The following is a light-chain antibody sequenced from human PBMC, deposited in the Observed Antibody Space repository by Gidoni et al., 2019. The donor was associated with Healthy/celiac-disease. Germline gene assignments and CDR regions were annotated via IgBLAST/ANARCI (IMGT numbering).Light chain of an antibody. V-gene: IGKV1-33*01. CDR1: QDISNY. CDR3: QQYDNLPVS. Sequence: DIQMTQSPSSLSASVGDRVTITCQASQDISNYLNWYQQKPGKAPKLLIYDASNLETGVPSRFSGSGSGTDFTFTISSLQPEDIATYYCQQYDNLPVSFGQXTNLEIK. J-gene: IGKJ2*03. CDR2: DAS.